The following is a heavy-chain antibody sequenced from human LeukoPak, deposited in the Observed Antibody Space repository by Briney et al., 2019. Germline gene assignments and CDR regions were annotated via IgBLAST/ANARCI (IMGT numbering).Heavy chain of an antibody. CDR2: INHSGST. CDR1: GGSISRYY. D-gene: IGHD2-15*01. Sequence: SETLSLTCTVSGGSISRYYWSWIRQPPGKGLEWIGGINHSGSTNYNPSLQSRVTISADTSKNQFSLNLRSVIAADTAVYYCTRGLRLGYCSGGSCYYWFDPWGQGTRVTVSS. CDR3: TRGLRLGYCSGGSCYYWFDP. V-gene: IGHV4-34*01. J-gene: IGHJ5*02.